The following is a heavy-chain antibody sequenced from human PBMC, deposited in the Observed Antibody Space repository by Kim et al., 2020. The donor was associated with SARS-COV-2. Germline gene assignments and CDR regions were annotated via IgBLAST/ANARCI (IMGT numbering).Heavy chain of an antibody. D-gene: IGHD1-26*01. CDR1: GFTFSSYS. CDR2: ISSSSSTI. CDR3: ARDPAMGATTYYFDY. V-gene: IGHV3-48*02. Sequence: GGSLRLSCAASGFTFSSYSMNWVRQAPGKGLEWVSYISSSSSTIYYADSVKGRFTISRDNAKNSLYLQMNSLRDEDTAVYYCARDPAMGATTYYFDYWGQRTLVTVSS. J-gene: IGHJ4*02.